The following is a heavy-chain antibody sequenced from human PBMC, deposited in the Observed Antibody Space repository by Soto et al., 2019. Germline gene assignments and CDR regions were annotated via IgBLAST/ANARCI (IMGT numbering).Heavy chain of an antibody. J-gene: IGHJ5*02. CDR2: IYYDGGT. Sequence: SSETLSLTCAVSGDSMTNSDYDWDWIRRPPGEGLEWIGTIYYDGGTYYNPSLKSRVTMSVDTSKNHFSMRLTSVTAADTAVYYCARRTRLYDFLDPWGRGTLVTVSS. V-gene: IGHV4-39*02. CDR3: ARRTRLYDFLDP. CDR1: GDSMTNSDYD. D-gene: IGHD3-3*01.